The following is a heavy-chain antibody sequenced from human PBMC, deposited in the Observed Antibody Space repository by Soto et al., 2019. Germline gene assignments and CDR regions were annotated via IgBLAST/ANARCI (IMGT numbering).Heavy chain of an antibody. V-gene: IGHV4-39*01. Sequence: SETLSLTCSVSGGSISSTTFYWGWIRQPPRQGLELIGSISYRGSTSYNPSLKSRVTISVATSKNQFSLRLTSVTAADTAVYYCARLLGWSNYTHFDPWGQGTLVTVSS. CDR1: GGSISSTTFY. D-gene: IGHD6-19*01. CDR3: ARLLGWSNYTHFDP. J-gene: IGHJ5*02. CDR2: ISYRGST.